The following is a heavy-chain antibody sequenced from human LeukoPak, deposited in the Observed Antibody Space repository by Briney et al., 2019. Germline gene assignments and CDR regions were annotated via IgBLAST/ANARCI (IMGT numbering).Heavy chain of an antibody. CDR2: INPNSGGT. V-gene: IGHV1-2*04. Sequence: ASVKVSCKASGYTFTGYYMHWVRQAPRQGLEWMGWINPNSGGTNYAQKFQGWVTMTRDTSISTAYMELSRLRSDDTAVYYCAREAVAGIYYFDYWGQGTLVTVSS. CDR1: GYTFTGYY. D-gene: IGHD6-19*01. CDR3: AREAVAGIYYFDY. J-gene: IGHJ4*02.